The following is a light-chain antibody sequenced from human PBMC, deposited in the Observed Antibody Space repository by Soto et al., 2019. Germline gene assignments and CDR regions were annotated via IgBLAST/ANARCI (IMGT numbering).Light chain of an antibody. CDR1: TNDVGRYNY. Sequence: QSALTQPRSVSGSPGQSVTISCTGTTNDVGRYNYVSWYQQHPGKAPKLMIYDVTNRPSGVPDRFSGSKSGNTASLTISGLQAEDEADYYCCSYAGNYPYVFGTGTQLTVL. V-gene: IGLV2-11*01. J-gene: IGLJ1*01. CDR3: CSYAGNYPYV. CDR2: DVT.